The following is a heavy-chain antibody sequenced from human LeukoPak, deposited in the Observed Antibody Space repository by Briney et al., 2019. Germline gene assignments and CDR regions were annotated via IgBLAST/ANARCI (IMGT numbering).Heavy chain of an antibody. CDR2: IIPIFGTA. D-gene: IGHD6-19*01. J-gene: IGHJ6*03. Sequence: ASVKVSCKASGGTFSSYAISWVRQAPGQGLGWMGGIIPIFGTANYAQKFQGRVTITTDESTSTAYMELSSLRSEDTAVYYCARSEGWDSSGWSSRAYYYYYMDVWGKGTTVTVSS. CDR1: GGTFSSYA. V-gene: IGHV1-69*05. CDR3: ARSEGWDSSGWSSRAYYYYYMDV.